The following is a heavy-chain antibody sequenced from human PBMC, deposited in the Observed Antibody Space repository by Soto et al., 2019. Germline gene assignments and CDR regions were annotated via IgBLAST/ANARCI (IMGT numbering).Heavy chain of an antibody. Sequence: ASVKVSCKASGYTFTNYGISWVRQAPGQGLEWMGWISAYNGNINYAQKLQGRVTMTTDTSPSTAYMELRSLRSDDTAVYYCARLKVGATLEDYYYGMDVWGQGTTVTVSS. D-gene: IGHD1-26*01. CDR1: GYTFTNYG. CDR2: ISAYNGNI. J-gene: IGHJ6*02. V-gene: IGHV1-18*01. CDR3: ARLKVGATLEDYYYGMDV.